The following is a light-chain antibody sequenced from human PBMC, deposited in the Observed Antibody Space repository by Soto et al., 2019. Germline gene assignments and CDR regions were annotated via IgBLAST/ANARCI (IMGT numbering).Light chain of an antibody. J-gene: IGLJ1*01. Sequence: QSVLTQPPSLSGAPGQRFTISCTVFSSNIGAGCEVHWYQHLPGKAPKLLIYGNTNRPSGVPDRFSGSKSGTSASLAITGLQAEDEADYYCQSYDSSLSASYVFGGGTKVTVL. CDR3: QSYDSSLSASYV. CDR1: SSNIGAGCE. CDR2: GNT. V-gene: IGLV1-40*01.